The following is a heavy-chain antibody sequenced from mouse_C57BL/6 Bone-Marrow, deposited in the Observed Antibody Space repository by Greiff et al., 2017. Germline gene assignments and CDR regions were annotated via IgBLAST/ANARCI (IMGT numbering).Heavy chain of an antibody. D-gene: IGHD1-1*01. CDR2: IDPNSGGT. V-gene: IGHV1-72*01. CDR3: SRGTHYYCSSLFAY. CDR1: GYTFTSYW. Sequence: VKLQQPGAELVKPGASVKLSCKASGYTFTSYWMHWVKQRPGRGLEWIGRIDPNSGGTTYNEKFKSKATLTVDKHSSTAYMQLRSLTSEDSAVYYCSRGTHYYCSSLFAYWGQGTLVTVSA. J-gene: IGHJ3*01.